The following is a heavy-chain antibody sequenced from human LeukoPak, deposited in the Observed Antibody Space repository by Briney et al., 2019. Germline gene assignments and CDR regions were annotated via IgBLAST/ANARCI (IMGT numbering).Heavy chain of an antibody. Sequence: PGGSLRLSCSASGFTFSRYGMHWVRQAPGKGLEYVSAISSNGGSTYYADSVKGRFTIAGDNSKNTLYLQMNSLRAEDTAVYYCASYPQVVVIFLGYWGQGTLVTVSS. CDR2: ISSNGGST. V-gene: IGHV3-64*04. CDR1: GFTFSRYG. CDR3: ASYPQVVVIFLGY. D-gene: IGHD3-22*01. J-gene: IGHJ4*02.